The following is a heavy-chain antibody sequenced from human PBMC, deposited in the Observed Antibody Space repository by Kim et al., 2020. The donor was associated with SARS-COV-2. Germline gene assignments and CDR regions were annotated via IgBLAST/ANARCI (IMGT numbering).Heavy chain of an antibody. J-gene: IGHJ4*02. CDR2: INHSGST. V-gene: IGHV4-34*01. CDR1: GGSFSGYY. CDR3: ARGSGDDFWSGYYGPSHLYFDY. D-gene: IGHD3-3*01. Sequence: SETLSLTCAVYGGSFSGYYWSWIRQPPGKGLEWIGEINHSGSTNYNPSLKSRVTISVDTSKNQFSLKLSSVTAADTAVYYCARGSGDDFWSGYYGPSHLYFDYWGQGTLVTVSS.